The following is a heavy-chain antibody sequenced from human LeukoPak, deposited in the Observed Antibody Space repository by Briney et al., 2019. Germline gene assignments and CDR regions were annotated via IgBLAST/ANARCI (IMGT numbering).Heavy chain of an antibody. J-gene: IGHJ4*02. CDR2: ISAYNGNT. CDR3: ARDRIRYSGSYYSEDY. V-gene: IGHV1-18*01. CDR1: GYTFTSYG. D-gene: IGHD1-26*01. Sequence: SVNVSFKASGYTFTSYGISWVRQAPGQGLEWMGWISAYNGNTNYAQKLQGSVTMTPETPTSTAYMELRSLRSDDTAVYYCARDRIRYSGSYYSEDYWGQGTLVTVSS.